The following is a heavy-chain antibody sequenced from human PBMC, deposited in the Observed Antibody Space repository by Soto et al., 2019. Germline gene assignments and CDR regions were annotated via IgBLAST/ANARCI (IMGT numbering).Heavy chain of an antibody. CDR1: GSSISSSSYY. CDR3: ARRLEQWLARYFDY. Sequence: QLQLQESGPGLVKPSETLSLTCTVSGSSISSSSYYWGWIRQPPGKGLEWIGSIYYSGSTYYNPSLKSRVTISVDTSKNQFSLKLSSVTAADTAVYYCARRLEQWLARYFDYWGQGTLVTVSS. CDR2: IYYSGST. V-gene: IGHV4-39*01. D-gene: IGHD6-19*01. J-gene: IGHJ4*02.